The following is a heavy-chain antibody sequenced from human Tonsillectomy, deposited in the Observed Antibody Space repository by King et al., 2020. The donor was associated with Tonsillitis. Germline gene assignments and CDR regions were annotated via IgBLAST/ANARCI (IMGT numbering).Heavy chain of an antibody. CDR2: ISGGSSVI. CDR1: GFTFSSYS. V-gene: IGHV3-48*02. Sequence: VQLVESGGGLVQPGGSLRLSCATSGFTFSSYSIHWVRQAPGKGLEWISYISGGSSVIYYADSVKCRFTISRDNAKNSVYLQMNSLRDEDTAVYHCARDLRRSYGLDFWGQGTLVTVSS. CDR3: ARDLRRSYGLDF. D-gene: IGHD1-26*01. J-gene: IGHJ4*02.